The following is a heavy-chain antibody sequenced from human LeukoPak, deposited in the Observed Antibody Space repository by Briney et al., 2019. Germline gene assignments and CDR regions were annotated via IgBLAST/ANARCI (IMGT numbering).Heavy chain of an antibody. CDR3: ARDTDTSASYDY. D-gene: IGHD6-19*01. CDR2: VNPNSGGK. V-gene: IGHV1-2*04. J-gene: IGHJ4*02. Sequence: ASVKVSCKASGYTFTDYFIHWVRQAPGQGLEWMGRVNPNSGGKNYAQKSQGWVTMTRDTSITTAYMELSRLRSEDRAMYYCARDTDTSASYDYWGQGALVTVSS. CDR1: GYTFTDYF.